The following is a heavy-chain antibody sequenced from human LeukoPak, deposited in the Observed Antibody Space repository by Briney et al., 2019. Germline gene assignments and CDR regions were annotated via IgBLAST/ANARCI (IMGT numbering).Heavy chain of an antibody. CDR3: AKRGVVIRVILVGFHKAAYYFES. Sequence: GGSLRLSCAVSGITLSNYGMSWVRQAPGKGREWVAGISDSGGSTNYADSVKGRFTIARDNPKNTLYLQMNSLRAEDTAVYFCAKRGVVIRVILVGFHKAAYYFESWGQGALVTVSS. V-gene: IGHV3-23*01. D-gene: IGHD3/OR15-3a*01. J-gene: IGHJ4*02. CDR2: ISDSGGST. CDR1: GITLSNYG.